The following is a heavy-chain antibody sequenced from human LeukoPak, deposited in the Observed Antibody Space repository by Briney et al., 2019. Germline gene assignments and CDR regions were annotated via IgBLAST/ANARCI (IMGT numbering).Heavy chain of an antibody. CDR1: GFTLSSYW. J-gene: IGHJ4*02. CDR2: IKQDGSEK. CDR3: ARTRWLQSRYYFEY. V-gene: IGHV3-7*04. D-gene: IGHD5-24*01. Sequence: RGSLRLSCAASGFTLSSYWMSWVRQAPGKGLEWVANIKQDGSEKYYMDSVKGRFTISRDNAKNSLDLQMNSLRAEDTAVYYCARTRWLQSRYYFEYWGQGTLVTVSS.